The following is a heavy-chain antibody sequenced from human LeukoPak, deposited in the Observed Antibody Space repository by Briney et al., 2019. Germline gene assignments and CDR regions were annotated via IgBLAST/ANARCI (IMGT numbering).Heavy chain of an antibody. D-gene: IGHD3-22*01. J-gene: IGHJ4*02. Sequence: GRSLRLSCAASGFTFSSYAMHWVRQAPGKGLEWVAVISYDGSNKYYADSVKGRFTISRDNSKNTLYLQMNSLRAEDTAVYYCASSIVVVINYFDYWGQGTLVTVSS. CDR3: ASSIVVVINYFDY. CDR1: GFTFSSYA. V-gene: IGHV3-30-3*01. CDR2: ISYDGSNK.